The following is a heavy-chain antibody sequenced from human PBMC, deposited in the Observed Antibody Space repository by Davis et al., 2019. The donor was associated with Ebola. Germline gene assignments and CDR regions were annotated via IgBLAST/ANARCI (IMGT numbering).Heavy chain of an antibody. J-gene: IGHJ3*01. CDR3: ATDGVAARPGDAFDL. CDR2: ISSSSSTI. Sequence: PGGSLRLSCAASGFTFSSYNMNWVRQAPGKGLEWVSYISSSSSTIYYADSVQGRFSISRDNAQNSLYLQMNSLREDDTAMYYCATDGVAARPGDAFDLWGQGTMVTVSS. CDR1: GFTFSSYN. V-gene: IGHV3-48*02. D-gene: IGHD6-6*01.